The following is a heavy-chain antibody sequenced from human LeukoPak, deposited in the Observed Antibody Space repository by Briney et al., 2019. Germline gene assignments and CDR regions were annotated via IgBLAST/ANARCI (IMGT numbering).Heavy chain of an antibody. Sequence: ASVKVSCKASGYTFTGYYMHWVRQAPGQGLEWMGWISAYNGNTNYAQKLQGRVTMTTDTSTSTAYMELRSLRSDDTAVYYCARDLVRGYSGYDYYYYGMDVWGQGTTVTVSS. CDR3: ARDLVRGYSGYDYYYYGMDV. J-gene: IGHJ6*02. CDR1: GYTFTGYY. CDR2: ISAYNGNT. D-gene: IGHD5-12*01. V-gene: IGHV1-18*04.